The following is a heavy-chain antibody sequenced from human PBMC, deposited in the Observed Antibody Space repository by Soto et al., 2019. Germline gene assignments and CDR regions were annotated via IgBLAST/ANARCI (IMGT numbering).Heavy chain of an antibody. CDR3: TTEELRFLEWLVVY. D-gene: IGHD3-3*01. Sequence: PGGSLRLSCAASGFTFSNAWMNWVRQAPGKGLEWVGRIKSKTDGGTTDYAAPVKGRFTISRDDSKNTLYLQMNSLKTEDTAVYYCTTEELRFLEWLVVYWGQGTLVTVSS. J-gene: IGHJ4*02. CDR1: GFTFSNAW. V-gene: IGHV3-15*07. CDR2: IKSKTDGGTT.